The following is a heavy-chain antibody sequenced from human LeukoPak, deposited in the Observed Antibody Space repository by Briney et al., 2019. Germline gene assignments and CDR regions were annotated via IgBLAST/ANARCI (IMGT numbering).Heavy chain of an antibody. V-gene: IGHV3-30*18. CDR2: ISYDGNNK. CDR1: GFTFSSYG. D-gene: IGHD6-19*01. J-gene: IGHJ4*02. CDR3: AKDGVEQWLAYYFDY. Sequence: GRSLRLSCAASGFTFSSYGMHWVRQAPGKGLEWVAAISYDGNNKYYADSVKGRLTISRDNSKNALYVQMNSLRAEDTAVYYCAKDGVEQWLAYYFDYWGQGTLVTVSS.